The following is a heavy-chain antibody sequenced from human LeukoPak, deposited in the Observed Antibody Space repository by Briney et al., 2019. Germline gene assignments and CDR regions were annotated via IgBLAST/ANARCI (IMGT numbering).Heavy chain of an antibody. D-gene: IGHD3-22*01. CDR2: ISGGGGSA. CDR3: AKWGDDSSGYYYPGD. Sequence: GGSLRLSCAASGFTFSIYAMSWVRQAPGKGLESVSGISGGGGSAYYADSVKGRFTISRDNSKNTLYLQMNSLRSEDTAVYYCAKWGDDSSGYYYPGDWGQGTLVTVSS. J-gene: IGHJ4*02. V-gene: IGHV3-23*01. CDR1: GFTFSIYA.